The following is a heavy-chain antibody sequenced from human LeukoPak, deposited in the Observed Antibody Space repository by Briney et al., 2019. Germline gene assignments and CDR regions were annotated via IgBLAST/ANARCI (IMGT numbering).Heavy chain of an antibody. Sequence: ASVKVSCKASGYTFTIYYIHWVRQAPGQGLEWMGWINPNSGGTNYAQKFQGRVTMTRDTSISTAYMELSRLRSDDTAVYYCARGGPTMIVVVIHAFDIWGQGTMVTVSS. D-gene: IGHD3-22*01. V-gene: IGHV1-2*02. CDR2: INPNSGGT. J-gene: IGHJ3*02. CDR3: ARGGPTMIVVVIHAFDI. CDR1: GYTFTIYY.